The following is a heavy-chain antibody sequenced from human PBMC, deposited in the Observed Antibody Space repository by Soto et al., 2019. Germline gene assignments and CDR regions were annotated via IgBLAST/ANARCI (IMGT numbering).Heavy chain of an antibody. CDR2: ISYDGSNK. D-gene: IGHD3-22*01. J-gene: IGHJ4*02. CDR1: GFTFSSYA. CDR3: ARDGYRGALYYYDSSGLYFDY. V-gene: IGHV3-30-3*01. Sequence: PGGSLRLSCAASGFTFSSYAIHWGRQAPGKGLEWVAVISYDGSNKYYADSVKGRFTISRDNSKNTLYLQMNSLRAEDTAVYYCARDGYRGALYYYDSSGLYFDYWGQGTLVTVS.